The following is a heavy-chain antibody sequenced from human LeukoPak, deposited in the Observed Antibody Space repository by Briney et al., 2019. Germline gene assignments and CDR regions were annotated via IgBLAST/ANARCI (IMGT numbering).Heavy chain of an antibody. CDR1: GFTFSSYS. CDR2: ISSSSSYI. CDR3: ARDLRYSYGHDY. Sequence: GGSLRLSCAASGFTFSSYSMNWVRQAPGKGLEWVSSISSSSSYIYYADSVKGRFTISRDNAKNSLYLQMNSLRAEDTAVYYCARDLRYSYGHDYWGQGTLVTVSS. J-gene: IGHJ4*02. V-gene: IGHV3-21*01. D-gene: IGHD5-18*01.